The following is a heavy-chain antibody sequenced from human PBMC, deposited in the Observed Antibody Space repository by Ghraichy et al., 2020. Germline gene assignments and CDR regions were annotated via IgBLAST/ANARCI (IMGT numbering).Heavy chain of an antibody. D-gene: IGHD3-22*01. CDR1: GGSFSGYY. V-gene: IGHV4-34*01. CDR2: INHSGST. Sequence: SETLSLTCAVYGGSFSGYYWSWIRQPPGKGLEWIGEINHSGSTNYNPSLKSRVTISVDTSKNQFSLKLSSVTAADTAVYYCARGRSTRITMIVVVRGHNYYFDYWGQGTLVTVSS. CDR3: ARGRSTRITMIVVVRGHNYYFDY. J-gene: IGHJ4*02.